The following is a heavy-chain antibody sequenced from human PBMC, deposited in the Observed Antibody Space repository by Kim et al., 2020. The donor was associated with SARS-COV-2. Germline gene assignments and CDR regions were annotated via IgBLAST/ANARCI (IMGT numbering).Heavy chain of an antibody. CDR2: INHSGST. J-gene: IGHJ6*02. CDR1: GGSFSGYY. CDR3: ARGYSYGYWVHYYGMDV. D-gene: IGHD5-18*01. V-gene: IGHV4-34*01. Sequence: SETLSLTCAVYGGSFSGYYWSWIRQPPGKGLEWIGEINHSGSTNYNPSLKSRVTISVDTSKNQFSLKLSSVTAADTAVYYCARGYSYGYWVHYYGMDVWGQGTTVTVSS.